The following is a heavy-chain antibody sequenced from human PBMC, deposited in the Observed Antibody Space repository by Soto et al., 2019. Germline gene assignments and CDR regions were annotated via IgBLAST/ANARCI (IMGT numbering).Heavy chain of an antibody. J-gene: IGHJ6*03. CDR1: GGSFSGYY. Sequence: SETLSLTCAVDGGSFSGYYWSWIRQPPGKSLEWIGEINHSGSTKYNPSFKSRVTISVDMSKIQFSLKLNSLTAADTAVYYCARVTFWSGYYPSDYYYYMDVWGKGTTVTVSS. CDR3: ARVTFWSGYYPSDYYYYMDV. CDR2: INHSGST. V-gene: IGHV4-34*01. D-gene: IGHD3-3*01.